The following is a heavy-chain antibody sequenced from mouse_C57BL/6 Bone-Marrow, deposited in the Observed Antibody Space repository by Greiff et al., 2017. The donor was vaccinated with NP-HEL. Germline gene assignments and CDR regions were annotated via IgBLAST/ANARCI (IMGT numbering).Heavy chain of an antibody. Sequence: VQLQQPGAELVKPGASVKLSCKASGYTFTSYWMQWVKQRPGQGLEWIGEIDPSDSYTNYNQKFKGKATLTVDTSSSTAYMQLSSLTSEDSAVYYCARNWRFAYWGQGTLVTVSA. CDR2: IDPSDSYT. D-gene: IGHD4-1*01. CDR1: GYTFTSYW. CDR3: ARNWRFAY. V-gene: IGHV1-50*01. J-gene: IGHJ3*01.